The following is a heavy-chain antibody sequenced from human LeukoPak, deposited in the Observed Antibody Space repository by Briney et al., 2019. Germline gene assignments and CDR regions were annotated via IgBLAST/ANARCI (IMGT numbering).Heavy chain of an antibody. Sequence: ASVKVSCKTSGYTFTGYYIHWVRQAPGQGLEWMGWINPNSGDTDYTQKFQGRVTMTRDTSISTAYMGLFRLRSDDTALYYCARHLIQGGEEWGQGTLVTVSS. CDR2: INPNSGDT. CDR3: ARHLIQGGEE. J-gene: IGHJ4*02. CDR1: GYTFTGYY. V-gene: IGHV1-2*02. D-gene: IGHD5-18*01.